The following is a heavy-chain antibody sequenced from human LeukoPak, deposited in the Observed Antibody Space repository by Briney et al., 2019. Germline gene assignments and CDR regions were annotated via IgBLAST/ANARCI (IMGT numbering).Heavy chain of an antibody. D-gene: IGHD1-7*01. V-gene: IGHV3-23*01. CDR2: ICGSGGST. CDR1: GFTFYSHA. CDR3: AKASCRHWNSYFQQ. J-gene: IGHJ1*01. Sequence: GGSLRLSCAASGFTFYSHAMSWVPQAPGKGLEWGSAICGSGGSTYYADSVKGRFTISRDNSKNTLYLQMNSLRPEDTAVYYCAKASCRHWNSYFQQWGEGTLLTVSS.